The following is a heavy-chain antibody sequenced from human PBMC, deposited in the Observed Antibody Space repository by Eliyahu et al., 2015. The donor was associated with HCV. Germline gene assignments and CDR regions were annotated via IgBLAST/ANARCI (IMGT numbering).Heavy chain of an antibody. CDR3: ARVAPIYWQLPRGMDV. D-gene: IGHD4-23*01. Sequence: QEQLVQSGAEVKKPGASVXVSCXASGYXFTNYDINWVRQATGQGLEWMGWMNPKSGNAGYAPKFQGRVTMTRNTSTSTAYMEFNSLRSDDTAVYFCARVAPIYWQLPRGMDVWGQGTTVTVS. V-gene: IGHV1-8*01. CDR1: GYXFTNYD. J-gene: IGHJ6*02. CDR2: MNPKSGNA.